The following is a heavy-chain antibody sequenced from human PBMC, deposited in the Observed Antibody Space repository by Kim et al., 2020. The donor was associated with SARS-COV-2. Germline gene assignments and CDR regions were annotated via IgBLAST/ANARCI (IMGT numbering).Heavy chain of an antibody. Sequence: VKGRFTISRDNSKNTLSLQMNSLRAEDTAVYYCAKAKEGGSSSPYYGLDVWGQGTTVTVSS. D-gene: IGHD1-26*01. V-gene: IGHV3-23*01. J-gene: IGHJ6*02. CDR3: AKAKEGGSSSPYYGLDV.